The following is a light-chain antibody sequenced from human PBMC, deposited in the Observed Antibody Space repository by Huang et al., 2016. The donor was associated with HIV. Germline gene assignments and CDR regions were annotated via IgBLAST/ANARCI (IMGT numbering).Light chain of an antibody. CDR3: LQDHNYPRT. J-gene: IGKJ1*01. Sequence: AIQMTQFPSSLSASVGDRVTITCRASQGITDDFAWYQQKSGKAPKLLIYGASNLRSGVPSRFSGSGSGTDFTLTISSLQPEDYATYYCLQDHNYPRTFGQGTKVEI. V-gene: IGKV1-6*01. CDR2: GAS. CDR1: QGITDD.